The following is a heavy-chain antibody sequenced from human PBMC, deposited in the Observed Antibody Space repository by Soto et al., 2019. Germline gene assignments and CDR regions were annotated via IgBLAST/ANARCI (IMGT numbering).Heavy chain of an antibody. J-gene: IGHJ4*02. CDR1: GGTFSTYA. CDR2: IIPMFGTA. V-gene: IGHV1-69*12. D-gene: IGHD5-18*01. CDR3: ASGIQLWLRRINNGYSG. Sequence: QVQLVQSGAEVKKPESSVKVSCKAPGGTFSTYAISWVRQAPGQGLEWMGGIIPMFGTANYAQRFHDRVKITADESRNTVYMELSSLGSEDTAVYFCASGIQLWLRRINNGYSGWGQGTVVNVSS.